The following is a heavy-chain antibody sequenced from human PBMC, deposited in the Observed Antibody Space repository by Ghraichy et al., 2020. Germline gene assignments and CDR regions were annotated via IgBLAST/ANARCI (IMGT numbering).Heavy chain of an antibody. J-gene: IGHJ4*02. D-gene: IGHD3-3*01. CDR1: GYSITSYY. Sequence: SETLSPTCTVSGYSITSYYWSWIRQPPGKGLEWIGYIFHSGYNKYNPSLKSRVTISADTSKNQFSLKLSSVTAADTAVYYCARVDYWSGFYDYWGQGTQVTVSS. V-gene: IGHV4-59*01. CDR2: IFHSGYN. CDR3: ARVDYWSGFYDY.